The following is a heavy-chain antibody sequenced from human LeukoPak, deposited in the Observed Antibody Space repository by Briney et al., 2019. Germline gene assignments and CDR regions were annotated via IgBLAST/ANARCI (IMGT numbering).Heavy chain of an antibody. Sequence: PSETLSLTCTVSGGSISSSGYYWSWIRQPPGKGLEWIGYIYYSGSTNYNPSLKSRVTISVDTSKNQFSLELSSVTAADTAVYYCAREKKWELLGFGFDYWGQGTLVTVSS. D-gene: IGHD1-26*01. CDR3: AREKKWELLGFGFDY. V-gene: IGHV4-61*08. J-gene: IGHJ4*02. CDR1: GGSISSSGYY. CDR2: IYYSGST.